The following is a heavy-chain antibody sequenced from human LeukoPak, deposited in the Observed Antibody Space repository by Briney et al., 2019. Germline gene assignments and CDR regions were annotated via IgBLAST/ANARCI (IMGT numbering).Heavy chain of an antibody. V-gene: IGHV1-69*05. J-gene: IGHJ3*02. Sequence: ASVKVSCKASGGTFSSYAISWVRQAPGQGLEWMGGIIPIFGTANYAQKFQGRVTITTDESTSTAYMELSSLRSEDTAVYYCARAPGEHHYGGNSGSAFDIWGQGTMVTVSS. CDR2: IIPIFGTA. D-gene: IGHD4-23*01. CDR3: ARAPGEHHYGGNSGSAFDI. CDR1: GGTFSSYA.